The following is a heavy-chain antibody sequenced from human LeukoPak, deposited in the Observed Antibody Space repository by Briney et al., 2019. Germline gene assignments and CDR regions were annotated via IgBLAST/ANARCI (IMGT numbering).Heavy chain of an antibody. J-gene: IGHJ4*02. D-gene: IGHD6-19*01. CDR2: IKQDGSEK. CDR3: AKDIYSSGWYAPFDY. V-gene: IGHV3-7*03. Sequence: PGGSLRLSCAASGFTFSSYWMSWVRQAPGKGLEWVANIKQDGSEKYYVDSVKGRFTISRDNAKNSLYLQMNSLRAEDTALYYCAKDIYSSGWYAPFDYWGQGTLVTVSS. CDR1: GFTFSSYW.